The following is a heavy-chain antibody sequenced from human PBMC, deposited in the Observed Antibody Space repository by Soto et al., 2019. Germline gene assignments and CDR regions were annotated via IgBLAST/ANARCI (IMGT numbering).Heavy chain of an antibody. CDR1: GFTFDDYA. V-gene: IGHV3-20*04. CDR2: INWNGGST. CDR3: AKSQSPMVRGCIEAFDF. D-gene: IGHD3-10*01. J-gene: IGHJ4*02. Sequence: ELQLVESGGGVVRPGGSLRLCCVASGFTFDDYAMSWVRQVTGKGLEWVSGINWNGGSTHYADSVKARWTISRDNAKNSLDLQMNSLRDEDTAFYYCAKSQSPMVRGCIEAFDFWGQGTLVTVSS.